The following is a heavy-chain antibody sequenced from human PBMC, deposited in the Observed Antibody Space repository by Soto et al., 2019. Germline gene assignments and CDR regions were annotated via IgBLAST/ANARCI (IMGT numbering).Heavy chain of an antibody. Sequence: GESLKISCKGSGYSFTSYWISWVRQMPGKGLEWMGRIDPSDSYTNYSPSFQGHVTISADKSISTAYLQWSSLKASDTAMYYCARRGATLHYDFWSGYPLSYGMDVWGQGTTVTVSS. CDR3: ARRGATLHYDFWSGYPLSYGMDV. CDR1: GYSFTSYW. V-gene: IGHV5-10-1*01. D-gene: IGHD3-3*01. J-gene: IGHJ6*02. CDR2: IDPSDSYT.